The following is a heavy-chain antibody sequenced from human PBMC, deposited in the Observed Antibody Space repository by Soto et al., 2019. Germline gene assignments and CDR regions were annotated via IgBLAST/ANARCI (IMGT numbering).Heavy chain of an antibody. D-gene: IGHD3-22*01. J-gene: IGHJ5*02. CDR1: GASISSNH. Sequence: KASETLSLTCSVSGASISSNHWCWIRQPPGKGLEYIGCMYDRVSTRYDFFFESRVTISIDTSNNEFSLKLSSVTAADTAVYYCARQPYYYDSSGYYRVSWFDPWGQGTLVTVSS. CDR2: MYDRVST. CDR3: ARQPYYYDSSGYYRVSWFDP. V-gene: IGHV4-59*01.